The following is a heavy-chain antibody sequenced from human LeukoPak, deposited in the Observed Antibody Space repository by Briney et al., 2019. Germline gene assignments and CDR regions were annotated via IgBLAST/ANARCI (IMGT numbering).Heavy chain of an antibody. D-gene: IGHD4-23*01. Sequence: ASVKVSCKASGYTFTSYDINWVRQAPGQGLEWMGWISAYNGNTNYAQKLQGRVTMTTDTSTSTAYMELRSLRSDDTAVYYCARDPDPDYGGNEVDAFDIWGQGTMVTVSS. V-gene: IGHV1-18*01. CDR1: GYTFTSYD. CDR3: ARDPDPDYGGNEVDAFDI. J-gene: IGHJ3*02. CDR2: ISAYNGNT.